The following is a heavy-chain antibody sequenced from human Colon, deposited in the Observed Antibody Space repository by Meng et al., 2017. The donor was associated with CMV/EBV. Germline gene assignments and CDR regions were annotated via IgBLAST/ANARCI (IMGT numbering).Heavy chain of an antibody. J-gene: IGHJ3*02. V-gene: IGHV3-21*06. CDR1: TFMLGSYS. CDR2: ISSRSDFI. D-gene: IGHD4-11*01. Sequence: GESLRLSCAASTFMLGSYSMTWVRQAPGKGLEWVSCISSRSDFIYYEDSVKGRFTISRDNAKNSLYLQMNSLRDEDTAVYYCASGILDSNLYLIAFDIWGQGTMVTVSS. CDR3: ASGILDSNLYLIAFDI.